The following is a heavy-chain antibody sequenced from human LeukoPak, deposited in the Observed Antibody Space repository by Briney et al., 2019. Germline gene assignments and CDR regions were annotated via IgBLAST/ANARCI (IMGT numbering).Heavy chain of an antibody. J-gene: IGHJ4*02. D-gene: IGHD3-22*01. V-gene: IGHV3-9*01. Sequence: PGRSLRLSCTASGFTFDDYAMHWVRQAPGKGLEWVSHISWNSVTIAYADSVKGRFTISRDNAKNSLYLQMNSLRAEDTAVYYCARGYYYDSSGYCDYWGQGTLVTVSS. CDR3: ARGYYYDSSGYCDY. CDR1: GFTFDDYA. CDR2: ISWNSVTI.